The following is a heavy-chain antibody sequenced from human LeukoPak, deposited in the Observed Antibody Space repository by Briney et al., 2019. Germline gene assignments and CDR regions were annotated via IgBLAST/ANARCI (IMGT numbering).Heavy chain of an antibody. V-gene: IGHV1-46*01. CDR3: ASGVSGYDGKRGNYFDY. CDR2: INPSGGST. Sequence: ASVKVSCKASGYTFTGYYMHWVRQAPGQGLEWMGWINPSGGSTSYAQKFQGRVTMTRDMSTSTVYMELSSLRSEDTAVYYCASGVSGYDGKRGNYFDYWGQGTLVTVSS. D-gene: IGHD5-12*01. J-gene: IGHJ4*02. CDR1: GYTFTGYY.